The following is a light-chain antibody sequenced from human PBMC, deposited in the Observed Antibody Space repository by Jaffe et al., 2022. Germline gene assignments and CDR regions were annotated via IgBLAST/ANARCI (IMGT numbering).Light chain of an antibody. CDR1: QSISSY. J-gene: IGKJ3*01. V-gene: IGKV1-39*01. CDR3: QQTDSIPFT. CDR2: AAS. Sequence: DIQMTQSPSSLSASVGDRVTITCRASQSISSYLNWYQQTPGKAPKLLIFAASSLQSGVPSRFSGSGSETDFTLTISSLQPEDFATYYCQQTDSIPFTFGPGTKVDVK.